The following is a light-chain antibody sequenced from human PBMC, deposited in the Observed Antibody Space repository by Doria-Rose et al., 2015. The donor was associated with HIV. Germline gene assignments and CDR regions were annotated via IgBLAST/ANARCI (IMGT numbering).Light chain of an antibody. Sequence: TQSPESLGMSLGEMATLNCKSNQSLLYTSKNYFAWYQQKPGQPSKLLIYWASTRQSGVPARFSGSGSGTDFTLTISSLEAEDVAVYYCQQYYDTPSFGPGTTVDIK. CDR3: QQYYDTPS. CDR2: WAS. J-gene: IGKJ3*01. V-gene: IGKV4-1*01. CDR1: QSLLYTSKNY.